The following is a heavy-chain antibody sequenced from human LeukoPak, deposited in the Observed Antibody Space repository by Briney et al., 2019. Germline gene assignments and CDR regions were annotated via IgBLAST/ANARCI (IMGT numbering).Heavy chain of an antibody. CDR1: GFTVSGNY. Sequence: GGSLRLSCAASGFTVSGNYMSWVRQPPGKGLKWVSVIYSGGTTFYADSVKGRFTISRDNSRNTLYLQMNSLRADDTAVYYCTKLKGWYGDGYFDYWGQGIVVTVSS. V-gene: IGHV3-53*01. CDR3: TKLKGWYGDGYFDY. D-gene: IGHD6-19*01. J-gene: IGHJ4*02. CDR2: IYSGGTT.